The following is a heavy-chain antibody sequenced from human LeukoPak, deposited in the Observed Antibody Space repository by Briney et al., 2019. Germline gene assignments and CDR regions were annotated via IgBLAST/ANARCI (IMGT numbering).Heavy chain of an antibody. J-gene: IGHJ6*02. D-gene: IGHD3-22*01. CDR3: ARGGDYYDRSGYPDPHYFYGMNV. V-gene: IGHV4-30-2*01. Sequence: PSQTLSLTCAVSGGSISRGGYSWNWIRQPPGKGLEWIGYIYHSGSTYYNPSLKSRVTISVDTFKNQFSLKLSTVTAADTAVYYCARGGDYYDRSGYPDPHYFYGMNVWGQGTTVTVSS. CDR2: IYHSGST. CDR1: GGSISRGGYS.